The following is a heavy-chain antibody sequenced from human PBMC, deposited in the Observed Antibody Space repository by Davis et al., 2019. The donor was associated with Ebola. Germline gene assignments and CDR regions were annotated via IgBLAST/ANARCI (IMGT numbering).Heavy chain of an antibody. V-gene: IGHV3-7*01. CDR2: IKQDGSEK. CDR3: GWLPDY. J-gene: IGHJ4*02. CDR1: GFTFSSYW. D-gene: IGHD5-24*01. Sequence: GESLKISCAASGFTFSSYWMSWVRQAPGKGLEWVANIKQDGSEKYYVDSVKGRFTISRDNAKNSLYLQMNSLRAEDTAVYYCGWLPDYWGQGTLVTVSS.